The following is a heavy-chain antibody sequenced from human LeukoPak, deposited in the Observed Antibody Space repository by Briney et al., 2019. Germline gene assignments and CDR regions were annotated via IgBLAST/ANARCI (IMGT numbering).Heavy chain of an antibody. CDR2: IYYTGST. D-gene: IGHD6-13*01. CDR3: AILQQLGGYAFDI. J-gene: IGHJ3*02. CDR1: GGSIRSNY. V-gene: IGHV4-59*08. Sequence: SETLSLTCTVSGGSIRSNYWGRIRQPPGKGLEFIGHIYYTGSTNYNPSLKSRVTISVDTSKNQFSLKLSSVTAADTAVYYCAILQQLGGYAFDIWGQGTMVTVSS.